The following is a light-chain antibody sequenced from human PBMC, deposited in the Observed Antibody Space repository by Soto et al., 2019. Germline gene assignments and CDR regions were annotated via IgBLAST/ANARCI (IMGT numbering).Light chain of an antibody. Sequence: EIVMTQSPATLSLSPGERAALSCRASQSINSELAWYQQKPGQPPRLLSYGASTRATGVPARFTGSESGSEFPLTISGLQSEDFAVYYCQQGHNWPLTFGQGTRLEI. CDR3: QQGHNWPLT. CDR1: QSINSE. J-gene: IGKJ2*01. CDR2: GAS. V-gene: IGKV3-15*01.